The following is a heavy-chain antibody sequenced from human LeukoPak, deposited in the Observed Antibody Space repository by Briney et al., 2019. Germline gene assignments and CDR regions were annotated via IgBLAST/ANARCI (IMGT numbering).Heavy chain of an antibody. J-gene: IGHJ4*02. CDR1: GGSISSSSYY. V-gene: IGHV4-39*01. Sequence: PSETLSLTCTVSGGSISSSSYYWGWIRQPPGKGLEWIGSIYYSGSTYYNPSLKSRVTISVDTSRNQFSLKLSSVTAADTAVYYCARRCGDCYSSPFDYWGQGTLVTVSS. CDR3: ARRCGDCYSSPFDY. D-gene: IGHD2-21*02. CDR2: IYYSGST.